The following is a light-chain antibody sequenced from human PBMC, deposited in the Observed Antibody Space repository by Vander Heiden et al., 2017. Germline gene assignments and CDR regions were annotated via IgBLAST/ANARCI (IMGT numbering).Light chain of an antibody. V-gene: IGLV1-44*01. CDR3: AVWDDSLSVWV. J-gene: IGLJ3*02. CDR1: SSNIGSNT. CDR2: SDD. Sequence: QSVLTQPPSASGTPGQGVTISCSGSSSNIGSNTVNWYQQLPGTAPKLLIYSDDQRPSGVPDRFSGSKSGTSASLAISGLQSEDETDYYCAVWDDSLSVWVFGGGTKLTVL.